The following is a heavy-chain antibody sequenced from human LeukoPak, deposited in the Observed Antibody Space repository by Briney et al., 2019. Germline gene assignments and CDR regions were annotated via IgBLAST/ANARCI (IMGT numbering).Heavy chain of an antibody. Sequence: SETLSLTCTVSGGSISSSSYYWGWIRRPPGKGLEWIGSIYYSGSTYYNPSLKSRVTISVDTSKNQFSLKLSSVTAADTAVYYCAREGLSYCGGDCYPWGQGTLVTVSS. D-gene: IGHD2-21*02. CDR3: AREGLSYCGGDCYP. J-gene: IGHJ5*02. V-gene: IGHV4-39*02. CDR1: GGSISSSSYY. CDR2: IYYSGST.